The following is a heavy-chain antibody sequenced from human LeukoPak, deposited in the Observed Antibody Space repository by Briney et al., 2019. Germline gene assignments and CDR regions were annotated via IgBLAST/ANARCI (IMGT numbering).Heavy chain of an antibody. CDR2: ISSSSSYI. CDR3: ARERYSRSSYDAFDM. Sequence: GGSLRLSCAASAFTLSSYRMNWVRQAPGKGLESVSSISSSSSYIYYADSVKGRFTISRDNAKNSLSLQMSSLRAEDTAVYYCARERYSRSSYDAFDMWGQGTMVTVSS. J-gene: IGHJ3*02. D-gene: IGHD6-6*01. CDR1: AFTLSSYR. V-gene: IGHV3-21*01.